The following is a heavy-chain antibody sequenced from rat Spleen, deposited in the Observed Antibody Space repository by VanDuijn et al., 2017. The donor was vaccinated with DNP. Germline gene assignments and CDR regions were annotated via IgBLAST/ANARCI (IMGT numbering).Heavy chain of an antibody. Sequence: EVLLVESDGGLVQPGRSLKLSCAASGFTFSDYYMAWVRQAPTKGLEWVATISYDGGSIYYPDSVKGRFTISRDNAQNTLYLQMNSLRSEDTATYYCTSVPGKTYFDYWGQGVRVTVSS. J-gene: IGHJ2*01. V-gene: IGHV5-20*01. CDR1: GFTFSDYY. CDR2: ISYDGGSI. CDR3: TSVPGKTYFDY. D-gene: IGHD1-4*01.